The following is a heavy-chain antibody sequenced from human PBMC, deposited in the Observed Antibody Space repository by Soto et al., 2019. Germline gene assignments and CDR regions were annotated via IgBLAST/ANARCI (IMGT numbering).Heavy chain of an antibody. CDR3: ARSFNSGSYYFDWFDP. D-gene: IGHD3-10*01. V-gene: IGHV4-30-2*01. CDR1: GGSISSGGYS. Sequence: SETLSLTCAVSGGSISSGGYSWSWIRQPPGKGLEWIGYIYHSGSTYYNPTLKSRVTISVDRSKNQFSLKLSSVTAADTAVYYCARSFNSGSYYFDWFDPWGQGTRVTVSS. CDR2: IYHSGST. J-gene: IGHJ5*02.